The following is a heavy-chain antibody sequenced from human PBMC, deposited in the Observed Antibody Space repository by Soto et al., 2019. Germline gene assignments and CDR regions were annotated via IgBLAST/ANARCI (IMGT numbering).Heavy chain of an antibody. D-gene: IGHD6-25*01. CDR3: ARDRGTLDV. V-gene: IGHV3-23*01. J-gene: IGHJ6*02. Sequence: EVQLLESGGGLVQPGGSLRLSCVASEFTFSVYAMSWVRQAPGKGLEWVSAIGASGTKTFYADSVKGRFTMSRDNTKDTLYLQMNSLRAEDTAIYYCARDRGTLDVWGQGTTVTVSS. CDR2: IGASGTKT. CDR1: EFTFSVYA.